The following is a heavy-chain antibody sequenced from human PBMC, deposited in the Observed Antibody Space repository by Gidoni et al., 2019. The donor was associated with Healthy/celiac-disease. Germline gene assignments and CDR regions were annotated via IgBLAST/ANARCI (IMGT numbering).Heavy chain of an antibody. V-gene: IGHV3-9*01. J-gene: IGHJ3*02. CDR2: ISWNSGSI. D-gene: IGHD3-10*01. CDR1: GFTFDDYA. Sequence: EVQLVESGGGLVQPGRSLRPSCPASGFTFDDYAMHWVRPAPGKGLEWVSGISWNSGSIGYADSVKGRFTISRDNAKNSLYLQMNSLRAEDTALYYCAKLEFGELLYPLGAFDIWGQGTMVTVSS. CDR3: AKLEFGELLYPLGAFDI.